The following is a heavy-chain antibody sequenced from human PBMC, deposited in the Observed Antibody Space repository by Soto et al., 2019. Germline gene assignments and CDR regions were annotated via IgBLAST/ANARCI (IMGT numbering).Heavy chain of an antibody. V-gene: IGHV4-59*01. J-gene: IGHJ6*03. CDR2: IYYSGST. CDR1: GGSISSYD. Sequence: SETLSLTCTVSGGSISSYDWSWIRQPPGKGLEWIGYIYYSGSTNYNPSLKSRVTISVDTSKNQFSLKLSSVTAADTAVYYCARHSDFCSGSQPGYMDVWGKGTTVTVSS. CDR3: ARHSDFCSGSQPGYMDV. D-gene: IGHD3-3*01.